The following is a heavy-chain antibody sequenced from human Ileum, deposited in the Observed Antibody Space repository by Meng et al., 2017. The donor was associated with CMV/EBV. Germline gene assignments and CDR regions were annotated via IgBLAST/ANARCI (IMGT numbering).Heavy chain of an antibody. CDR2: INYSGRT. V-gene: IGHV4-39*01. J-gene: IGHJ5*02. CDR1: GDSVRSTSCQ. Sequence: LRLSCSVSGDSVRSTSCQWCWIRQPPGKGLEWIGTINYSGRTVYSLSLKSRVTIFLDMSSNQFSLQLTSVAAADTAVYYCTRRQTGTGLRDLWGQGTLVTVSS. D-gene: IGHD1-1*01. CDR3: TRRQTGTGLRDL.